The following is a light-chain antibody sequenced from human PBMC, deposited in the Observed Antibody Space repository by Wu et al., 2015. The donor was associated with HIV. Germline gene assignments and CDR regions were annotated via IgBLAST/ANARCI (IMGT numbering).Light chain of an antibody. CDR1: QGISDY. CDR3: QKYNTAPWT. CDR2: AAS. J-gene: IGKJ1*01. V-gene: IGKV1-27*01. Sequence: DIQMTQSPSSLSASVGDRVTITCQASQGISDYVAWYQQKPGKAPKLLIYAASILQSGVPSRFSGSGSGTDFSLTISSLQPEDVAIYYCQKYNTAPWTFGQGTKVEMK.